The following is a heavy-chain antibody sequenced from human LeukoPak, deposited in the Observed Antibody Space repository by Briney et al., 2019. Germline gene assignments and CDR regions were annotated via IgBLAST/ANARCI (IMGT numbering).Heavy chain of an antibody. CDR2: ISYDGSNK. Sequence: GGSLRLSCAASGFTFSSYGMHWVRQAPGKGLEWVAVISYDGSNKYYADSVKGRFTISRDNSKNTLYLQMNSLRAEDTAVYYCAKETLYSSGWYDYWGQGTLVTVSS. CDR3: AKETLYSSGWYDY. CDR1: GFTFSSYG. D-gene: IGHD6-19*01. J-gene: IGHJ4*02. V-gene: IGHV3-30*18.